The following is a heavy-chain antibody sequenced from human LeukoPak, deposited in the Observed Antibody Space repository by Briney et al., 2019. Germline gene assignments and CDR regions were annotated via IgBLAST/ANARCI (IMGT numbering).Heavy chain of an antibody. Sequence: PSETLSLTCTVSGGSLSGYYWNWIRQPAGKGLEWIGRIYTSGNSWYKPSLQSRVTMSVDTSNNQFSLKLMSVTAADTAVYYCASGTSTYYELYFWGQGTLVTVSS. J-gene: IGHJ4*02. V-gene: IGHV4-4*07. CDR2: IYTSGNS. D-gene: IGHD3-3*01. CDR3: ASGTSTYYELYF. CDR1: GGSLSGYY.